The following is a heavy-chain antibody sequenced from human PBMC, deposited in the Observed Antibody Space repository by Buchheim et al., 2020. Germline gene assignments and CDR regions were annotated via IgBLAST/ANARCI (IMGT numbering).Heavy chain of an antibody. D-gene: IGHD3-22*01. CDR2: IYTSGST. V-gene: IGHV4-61*02. Sequence: QVQLQESGPGLVKPSQTLSLTCTVSGGSISSGSYYWSWIRQPAGKGLEWIGRIYTSGSTNYNPSLKSRVTISVDTSKNQFSLKLCSVTAADTAVYYCARGYYSSLNWFDPWGQGTL. CDR1: GGSISSGSYY. CDR3: ARGYYSSLNWFDP. J-gene: IGHJ5*02.